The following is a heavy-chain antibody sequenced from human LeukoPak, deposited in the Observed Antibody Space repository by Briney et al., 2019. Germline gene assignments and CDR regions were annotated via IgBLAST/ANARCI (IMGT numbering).Heavy chain of an antibody. J-gene: IGHJ6*03. CDR3: ARALYSGSYFSQDYYYMDV. CDR1: GFTVSSNY. V-gene: IGHV3-48*01. D-gene: IGHD1-26*01. Sequence: GGSLRLSCAASGFTVSSNYMSWVRQAPGKGLEWVSYISSSSRTIYYADSVKGRFTISRDNARKSVYLQMNSLRAEDTAVYFCARALYSGSYFSQDYYYMDVWGKGTTVTVSS. CDR2: ISSSSRTI.